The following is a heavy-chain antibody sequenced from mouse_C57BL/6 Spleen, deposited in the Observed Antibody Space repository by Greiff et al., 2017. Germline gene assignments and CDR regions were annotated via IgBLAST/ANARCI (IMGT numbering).Heavy chain of an antibody. D-gene: IGHD2-2*01. CDR3: ARRGGYDPEDYAMDY. V-gene: IGHV5-17*01. CDR1: GFTFSDYG. J-gene: IGHJ4*01. Sequence: EVQVVESGGGLVKPGGSLKLSCAASGFTFSDYGMHWVRQAPEKGLEWVAYISSGSSTIYYADTVKGRFTISRENAKNTLFLQMTSLRSEDTAMYYCARRGGYDPEDYAMDYWGQGTSGTVSS. CDR2: ISSGSSTI.